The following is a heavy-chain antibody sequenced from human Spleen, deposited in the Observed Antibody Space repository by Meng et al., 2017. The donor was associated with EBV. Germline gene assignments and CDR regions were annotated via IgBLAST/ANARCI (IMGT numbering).Heavy chain of an antibody. CDR2: INHSGST. CDR1: GGSFSGYY. Sequence: VQVRQWGAGPLKSSELLSLTCAVFGGSFSGYYWGWIRQTQGKGLEWIGEINHSGSTKYNPSLKSRVTISVDTSKNQFSLKLSSVTAADTAVYFCARAPLESSSSGWFDPWGQGTLVTVSS. CDR3: ARAPLESSSSGWFDP. D-gene: IGHD6-13*01. V-gene: IGHV4-34*01. J-gene: IGHJ5*02.